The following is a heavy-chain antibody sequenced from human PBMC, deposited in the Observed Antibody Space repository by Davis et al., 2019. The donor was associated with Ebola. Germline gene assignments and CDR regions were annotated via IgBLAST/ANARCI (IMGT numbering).Heavy chain of an antibody. CDR1: GFTFRNYA. CDR3: ARRDSGGNWYFDL. D-gene: IGHD3-16*01. CDR2: INWNGAST. J-gene: IGHJ2*01. V-gene: IGHV3-20*01. Sequence: PGGSLRLSCAASGFTFRNYAMMWVRQAPGRGLEWVAGINWNGASTGYAVPLKYRFIISRDNAKNSLYLQINSLGADDTALYHCARRDSGGNWYFDLWGRGTLVTGSS.